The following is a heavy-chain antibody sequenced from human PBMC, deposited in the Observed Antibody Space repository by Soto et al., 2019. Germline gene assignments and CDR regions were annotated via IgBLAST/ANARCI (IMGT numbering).Heavy chain of an antibody. CDR1: GYSFTSCW. Sequence: PGEXLKISCKGSGYSFTSCWISWVRQMPGKGLEWMGRIHPSGSYSNYSPSFQGHVTISADKSISTAYLQWSSLKASDTAMYYCARHGIAVAGTAFDIWGQGTMVTVS. V-gene: IGHV5-10-1*01. CDR3: ARHGIAVAGTAFDI. CDR2: IHPSGSYS. D-gene: IGHD6-19*01. J-gene: IGHJ3*02.